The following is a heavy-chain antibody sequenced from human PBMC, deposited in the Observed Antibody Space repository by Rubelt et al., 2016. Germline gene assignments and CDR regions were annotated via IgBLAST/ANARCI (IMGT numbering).Heavy chain of an antibody. J-gene: IGHJ6*02. D-gene: IGHD6-19*01. CDR2: VRFDGTRT. CDR3: AKQVVPGTAHQFAMYV. Sequence: QAPGKGLEWVAVVRFDGTRTYYADSVRGRFTMSRDNSRSTLYLQMNSLRAEDTAVYYCAKQVVPGTAHQFAMYVWGQGTKVTVSS. V-gene: IGHV3-30*02.